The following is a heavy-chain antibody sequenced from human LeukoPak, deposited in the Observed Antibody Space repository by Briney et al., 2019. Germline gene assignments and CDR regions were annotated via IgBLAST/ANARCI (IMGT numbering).Heavy chain of an antibody. CDR1: GFTFSSYA. D-gene: IGHD2-15*01. V-gene: IGHV3-23*01. CDR3: AKDGCSGGRCYLKIYYFDY. CDR2: ISGSGDST. Sequence: GGSLRLSCAASGFTFSSYAMSWVRQAPGKGLEWVSAISGSGDSTYYADSVKGRFTISRDNSKNTLYLQMNSLRAEDTAIYYCAKDGCSGGRCYLKIYYFDYWSQGTLVTVSS. J-gene: IGHJ4*02.